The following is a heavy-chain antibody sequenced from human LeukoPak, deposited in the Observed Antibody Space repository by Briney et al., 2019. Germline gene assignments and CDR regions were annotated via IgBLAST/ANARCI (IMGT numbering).Heavy chain of an antibody. V-gene: IGHV4-59*08. J-gene: IGHJ4*02. CDR3: LSHHSGSRSTSSIDY. CDR1: GGSLSGYY. Sequence: SQTLSLTCTVSGGSLSGYYWTCIRQSPRKELESIGYIYYNEYTYCNGNTSHSRSLKSRVTISVDTTKTQLSLKLSSVTAAGTVVYYDLSHHSGSRSTSSIDYWGQGTLVTVSS. CDR2: IYYNEYT. D-gene: IGHD6-6*01.